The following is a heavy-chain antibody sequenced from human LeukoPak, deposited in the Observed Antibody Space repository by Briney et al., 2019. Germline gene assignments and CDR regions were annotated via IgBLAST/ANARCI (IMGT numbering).Heavy chain of an antibody. V-gene: IGHV3-21*01. CDR2: ISSSSSYI. CDR1: GFTFSSYS. J-gene: IGHJ4*02. Sequence: GGSLRLSCAASGFTFSSYSMNWVRQAPGKGLEWVSSISSSSSYIYYADSVKGRFTISRDNAKNSLYLQMNSLRAEDTAVYYCARDPYQLLQASGYWGQGTLVTVSS. D-gene: IGHD2-2*01. CDR3: ARDPYQLLQASGY.